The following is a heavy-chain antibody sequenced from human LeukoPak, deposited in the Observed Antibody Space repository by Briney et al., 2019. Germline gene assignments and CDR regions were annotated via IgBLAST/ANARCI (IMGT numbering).Heavy chain of an antibody. J-gene: IGHJ5*02. CDR2: MSVNGGST. CDR1: GFTFSSYA. D-gene: IGHD3-10*01. V-gene: IGHV3-23*01. Sequence: GGSLRLSCAASGFTFSSYAMSWVRQAPGKGLEWVSAMSVNGGSTTYADSVKGRFTISRDNSKNTLYLQMNSQRAEDTAVYYCAKELPTYYYGSGSAWYNWFDPWGQGTLVTLSS. CDR3: AKELPTYYYGSGSAWYNWFDP.